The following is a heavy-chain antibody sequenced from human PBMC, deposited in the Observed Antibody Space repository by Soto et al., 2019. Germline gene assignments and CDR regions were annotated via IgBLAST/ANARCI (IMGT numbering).Heavy chain of an antibody. J-gene: IGHJ6*02. CDR2: IHSSGNT. CDR3: ARDYYGDDARTGPQNYYGMDV. D-gene: IGHD4-17*01. Sequence: PSETLSLTCTVSGGSISGYYWNWIRQPPGKRLEWIGYIHSSGNTNYYPSLRSRVAISVDTAKNQFSLKLNSVTAADAAVYYCARDYYGDDARTGPQNYYGMDVWGQGTTVTVSS. V-gene: IGHV4-59*01. CDR1: GGSISGYY.